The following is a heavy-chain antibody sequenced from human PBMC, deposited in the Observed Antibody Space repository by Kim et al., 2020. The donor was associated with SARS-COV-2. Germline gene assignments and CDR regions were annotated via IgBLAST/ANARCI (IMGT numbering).Heavy chain of an antibody. Sequence: GGSLRLSCAASGFTFSSYGMHWVRQAPGKGLEWVAVISYDGSNKYYADSVKGRFTISRDNSKNTLYLQMNSLRAEDTAVYYCAKDLKVRGTKGGYYGMDVWGQGTTVTVSS. CDR1: GFTFSSYG. V-gene: IGHV3-30*18. CDR2: ISYDGSNK. J-gene: IGHJ6*02. CDR3: AKDLKVRGTKGGYYGMDV. D-gene: IGHD3-10*01.